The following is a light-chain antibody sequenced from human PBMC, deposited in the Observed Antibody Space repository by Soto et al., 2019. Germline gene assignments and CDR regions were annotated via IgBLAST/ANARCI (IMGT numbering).Light chain of an antibody. Sequence: QTLLTKPPSASETPGQRVTISCSGSSSNIGTYYVNWYQQLPGTAPKLLIHRNGQRPSGVPDRFSGSKSGTSASRAISGLRSEDGADYYCATWDDRLRAYVIGAGTKVTVL. CDR2: RNG. CDR3: ATWDDRLRAYV. V-gene: IGLV1-47*01. CDR1: SSNIGTYY. J-gene: IGLJ1*01.